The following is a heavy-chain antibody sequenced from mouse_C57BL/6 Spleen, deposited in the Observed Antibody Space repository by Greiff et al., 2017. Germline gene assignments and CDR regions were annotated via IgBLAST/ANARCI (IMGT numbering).Heavy chain of an antibody. J-gene: IGHJ4*01. D-gene: IGHD1-1*01. CDR3: ARPTVASRGYAMDY. Sequence: QVQLQQPGAELVKPGASVKLSCKASGYTFTSYWMHWVKQRPGQGLEWIGVIHPMSGSTNYNEKFKSKATLTVDKSSSTAYMQLSSLKSEDSAVYYCARPTVASRGYAMDYWGQGTSVTVSS. V-gene: IGHV1-64*01. CDR1: GYTFTSYW. CDR2: IHPMSGST.